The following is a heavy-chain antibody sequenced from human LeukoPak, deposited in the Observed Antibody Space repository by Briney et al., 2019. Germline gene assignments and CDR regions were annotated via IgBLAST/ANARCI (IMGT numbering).Heavy chain of an antibody. CDR3: AAGNALVSYFYGLDV. J-gene: IGHJ6*02. D-gene: IGHD1-14*01. Sequence: GGSLRLSCAASGFTFDDYAMHWVRQAPGKGLEWVSGISWNSGSIGYADSVKGRFTISRDNAKNSLNLQMNSLRAEDTALYYCAAGNALVSYFYGLDVWGQGTTVTVSS. V-gene: IGHV3-9*01. CDR2: ISWNSGSI. CDR1: GFTFDDYA.